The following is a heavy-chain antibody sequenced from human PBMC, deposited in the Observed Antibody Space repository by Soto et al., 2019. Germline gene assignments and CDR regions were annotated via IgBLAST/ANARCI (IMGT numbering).Heavy chain of an antibody. J-gene: IGHJ5*02. CDR1: GYTFTSYG. CDR2: ISAYNGNT. Sequence: GASVKVSCKASGYTFTSYGISWVRQAPGQGLEWMGWISAYNGNTNYAQKLQGRVTMTTDTSTSTAYMELRSLRSDDTAVYYCARGDYYDFWSGYRKTWFDPWGQGTLVTVSS. V-gene: IGHV1-18*04. CDR3: ARGDYYDFWSGYRKTWFDP. D-gene: IGHD3-3*01.